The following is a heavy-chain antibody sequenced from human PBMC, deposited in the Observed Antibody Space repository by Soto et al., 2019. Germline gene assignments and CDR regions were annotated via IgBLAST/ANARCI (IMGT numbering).Heavy chain of an antibody. CDR1: GFTFNKYA. V-gene: IGHV3-33*08. Sequence: VQLLESGGGLVQPGGSLRLSCAASGFTFNKYAMTWVRQAPGKGLEWVAVIWYDGSNKYYADSVKGRFTISRDNSKNTLYLQMNSLRAEDTAVYYCARDSYYDSSGSRLDYWGQGTLVTVSS. J-gene: IGHJ4*02. CDR2: IWYDGSNK. CDR3: ARDSYYDSSGSRLDY. D-gene: IGHD3-22*01.